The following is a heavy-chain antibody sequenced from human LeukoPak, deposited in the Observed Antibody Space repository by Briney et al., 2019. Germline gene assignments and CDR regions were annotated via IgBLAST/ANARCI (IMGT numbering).Heavy chain of an antibody. Sequence: GGSLRLSCAASGFTFNTYGMHWVRQAPGKGLEWVAVMSYDGSNTYYADSVKGRFTISRDNSKNTLYLQMNSLRAEDTAVYYCAKDPGGSYGHYFDYWGQGTLVTVSS. CDR3: AKDPGGSYGHYFDY. J-gene: IGHJ4*02. CDR1: GFTFNTYG. V-gene: IGHV3-30*18. CDR2: MSYDGSNT. D-gene: IGHD1-26*01.